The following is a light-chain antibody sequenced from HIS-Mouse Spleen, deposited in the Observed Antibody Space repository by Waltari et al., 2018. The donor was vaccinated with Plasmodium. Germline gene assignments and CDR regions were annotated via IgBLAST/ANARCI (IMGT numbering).Light chain of an antibody. CDR1: TGAVTSGNY. CDR2: STS. Sequence: QTVVTQEPSLTVSPGGTVTLTYASSTGAVTSGNYPNWFQQKPGQAPRALIYSTSNKHPWTPARFSGSLLGGKAALTLSGVQPEDEAEYYCLLYYGGAQLVFGGGTKLTVL. CDR3: LLYYGGAQLV. V-gene: IGLV7-43*01. J-gene: IGLJ3*02.